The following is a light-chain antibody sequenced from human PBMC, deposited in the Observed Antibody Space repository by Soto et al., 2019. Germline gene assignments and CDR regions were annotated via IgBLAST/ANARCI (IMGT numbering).Light chain of an antibody. V-gene: IGLV2-8*01. CDR3: TSYSGSNTPYV. CDR1: SSDVGGYNY. J-gene: IGLJ1*01. Sequence: QSALTQPPSASGSPGQSVTISCTGTSSDVGGYNYVSWYQHHPGKAPKLMISEVTNRPSGVPDRFSGSKSGNTASLTVSGLQAKDEADYYCTSYSGSNTPYVFGTGTKVTVL. CDR2: EVT.